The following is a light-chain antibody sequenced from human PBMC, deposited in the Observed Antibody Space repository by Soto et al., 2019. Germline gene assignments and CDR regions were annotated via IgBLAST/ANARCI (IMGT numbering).Light chain of an antibody. CDR2: KAS. Sequence: DIQMTQSPSTLSASVGDRVTITCRASQSISSWLAWYQQKRGKAPKLLIYKASTLEGGIPSRFSGSGYGTEFTLTISSLQPDDFATYYCQPYNGFPLTFGGGTKVEIK. CDR1: QSISSW. J-gene: IGKJ4*01. CDR3: QPYNGFPLT. V-gene: IGKV1-5*03.